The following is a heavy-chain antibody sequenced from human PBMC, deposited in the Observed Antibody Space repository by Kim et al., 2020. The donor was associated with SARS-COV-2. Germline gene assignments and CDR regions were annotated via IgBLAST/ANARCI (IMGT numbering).Heavy chain of an antibody. J-gene: IGHJ6*02. V-gene: IGHV1-24*01. CDR3: AISYDYGRLDV. CDR2: FDPENGDT. Sequence: ASVKVSCKVSEYTFTKLSMHWVRQAPGKGLEWMGGFDPENGDTIYAQKFQGRVTMTTDTSTDTAYMELSSLRSDDTAVYYCAISYDYGRLDVWGRGTT. D-gene: IGHD3-16*01. CDR1: EYTFTKLS.